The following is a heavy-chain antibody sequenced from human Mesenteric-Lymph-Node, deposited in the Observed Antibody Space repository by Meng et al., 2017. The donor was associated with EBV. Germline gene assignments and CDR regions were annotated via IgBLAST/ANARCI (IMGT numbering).Heavy chain of an antibody. D-gene: IGHD1-1*01. CDR3: ARGRRGVQYFDF. Sequence: VQLQESGPGPVKPSETLSLTCTVSGGSVTSGSYYWNWIRQPPGKRLEWIGYIHYSGSTNYNPSLKSQITISVDTSKNQLSLRVSHVTAADTAVYYCARGRRGVQYFDFWGQGALVTVSS. CDR2: IHYSGST. J-gene: IGHJ4*02. CDR1: GGSVTSGSYY. V-gene: IGHV4-61*01.